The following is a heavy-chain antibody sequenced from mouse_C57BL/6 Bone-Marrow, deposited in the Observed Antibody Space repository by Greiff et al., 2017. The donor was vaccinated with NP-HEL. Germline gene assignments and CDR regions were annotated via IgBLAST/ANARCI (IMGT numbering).Heavy chain of an antibody. J-gene: IGHJ2*01. CDR2: INYDGSST. CDR3: ARKDLSQGFDY. CDR1: GFTFSDYY. D-gene: IGHD1-1*01. V-gene: IGHV5-16*01. Sequence: EVMLVESEGGLVQPGSSMKLSCTASGFTFSDYYMAWVRQVPEKGLEWVANINYDGSSTYYLDSLKSRFIISRDNAKNILYLQMSSLKSEDTATYYCARKDLSQGFDYWGQGTTLTVSS.